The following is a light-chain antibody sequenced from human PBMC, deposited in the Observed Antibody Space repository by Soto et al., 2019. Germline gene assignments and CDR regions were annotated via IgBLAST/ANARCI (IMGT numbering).Light chain of an antibody. CDR3: QVWDNNYDHYV. CDR2: DDG. V-gene: IGLV3-21*02. Sequence: SDARXPPPSLSVAPGPTGRITCGGNNIGGKSLHWYQQKPGQAPVLVVYDDGDRPAGIPERFSGSNSGNKATLTISRVEAGDDDDYSCQVWDNNYDHYVFGTGTKVTVL. CDR1: NIGGKS. J-gene: IGLJ1*01.